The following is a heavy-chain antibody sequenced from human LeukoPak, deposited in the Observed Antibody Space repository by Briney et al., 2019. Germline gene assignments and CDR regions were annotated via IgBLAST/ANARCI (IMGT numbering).Heavy chain of an antibody. CDR2: ISASGGVT. J-gene: IGHJ4*02. Sequence: GGSLRLSCAASGFTFGSYAMNWVRQAPGKGLQWVSSISASGGVTYYAESVKGRFTISRDNSNNTLFLRMNSLRVEDTALYYCAKDLEAVAALIEYWGQGTQVTVSS. V-gene: IGHV3-23*01. CDR1: GFTFGSYA. CDR3: AKDLEAVAALIEY. D-gene: IGHD6-19*01.